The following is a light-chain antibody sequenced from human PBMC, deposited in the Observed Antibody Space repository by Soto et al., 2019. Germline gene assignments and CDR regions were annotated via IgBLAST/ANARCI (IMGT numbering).Light chain of an antibody. V-gene: IGLV2-11*01. CDR1: SSDVGGSNY. Sequence: QSVLTQPRSVSGSPGQSVTISCTGTSSDVGGSNYVSWYQQHPGKAPKLMIYDVSKRPSGVPDRFSGSKSGNTASLTISGLQGEDEADYYCCSYTSSSTVVFGGGTKLTVL. CDR2: DVS. J-gene: IGLJ2*01. CDR3: CSYTSSSTVV.